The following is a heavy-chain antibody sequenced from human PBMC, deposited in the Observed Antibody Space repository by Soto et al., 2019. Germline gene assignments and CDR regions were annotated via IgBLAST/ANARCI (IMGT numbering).Heavy chain of an antibody. J-gene: IGHJ3*02. CDR2: INPNGGST. CDR1: GYSFTSQY. V-gene: IGHV1-46*03. D-gene: IGHD6-19*01. Sequence: QVQLVQSGAEVKKPGDSVKISCEASGYSFTSQYVHWVRQAPGQGLEWMGIINPNGGSTTYAQKCQGRATLARDTSSSTAYLELSSPTSEDTPVYYCAREQWLGPGGGTEPLDIGGQGTMVTVAS. CDR3: AREQWLGPGGGTEPLDI.